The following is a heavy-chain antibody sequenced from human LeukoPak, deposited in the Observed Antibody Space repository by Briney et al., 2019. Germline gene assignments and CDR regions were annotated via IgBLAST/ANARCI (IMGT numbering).Heavy chain of an antibody. CDR2: IYSGTNT. V-gene: IGHV3-53*01. CDR3: AKEVVPGTSRSFDY. J-gene: IGHJ4*02. Sequence: TGGSLRLSCAASGFTVSAKYMSWVRQAPGKGLEWVSVIYSGTNTYYADSVKGRFTISRDTSKNTLYLQMNSLRAEDTAIYYCAKEVVPGTSRSFDYWGQGTLVTVSS. D-gene: IGHD2-2*01. CDR1: GFTVSAKY.